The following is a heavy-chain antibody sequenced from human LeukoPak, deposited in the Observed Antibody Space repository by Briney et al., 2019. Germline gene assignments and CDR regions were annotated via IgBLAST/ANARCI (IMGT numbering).Heavy chain of an antibody. Sequence: ASVKVSCKASGGTFSSYAISWVRQAPGQGLEWMGWINPNSGGTNYAQKFQGRVTMTRDTSISTAYMELSRLRSDDTAVYYCARDRGELLDYWGQGTLVTVSS. CDR2: INPNSGGT. CDR3: ARDRGELLDY. D-gene: IGHD1-26*01. V-gene: IGHV1-2*02. J-gene: IGHJ4*02. CDR1: GGTFSSYA.